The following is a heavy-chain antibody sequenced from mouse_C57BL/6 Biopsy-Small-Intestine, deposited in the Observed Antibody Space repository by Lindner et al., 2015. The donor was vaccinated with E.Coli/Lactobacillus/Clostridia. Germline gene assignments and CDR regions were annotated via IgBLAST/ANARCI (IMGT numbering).Heavy chain of an antibody. CDR3: ARNYNSNWRVDY. V-gene: IGHV1-54*01. CDR2: INPGSGGT. Sequence: VQLQESGAELVRPETSVKVSCKASGYASTNYLIEWIKQRPGQGLEWIGVINPGSGGTNYNEKFKGKATLTADKSSSTAYMQLSSLTSEDSAVYFCARNYNSNWRVDYWGQGTTLTVSS. D-gene: IGHD2-5*01. J-gene: IGHJ2*01. CDR1: GYASTNYL.